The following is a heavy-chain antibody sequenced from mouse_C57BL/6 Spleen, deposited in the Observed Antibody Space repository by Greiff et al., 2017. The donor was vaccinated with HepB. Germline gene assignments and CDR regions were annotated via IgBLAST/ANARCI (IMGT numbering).Heavy chain of an antibody. D-gene: IGHD1-1*01. CDR1: GYAFSSSW. J-gene: IGHJ2*01. CDR2: IYPGDGDT. Sequence: VQLQQSGPELVKPGASVKISCKASGYAFSSSWMNWVKQRPGKGLEWIGRIYPGDGDTNYNGKFKGKATLTADKSSSTAYMQLSSLTSEDSAVYVCARSHYYGSSPFDYWGQGTTLTVSS. V-gene: IGHV1-82*01. CDR3: ARSHYYGSSPFDY.